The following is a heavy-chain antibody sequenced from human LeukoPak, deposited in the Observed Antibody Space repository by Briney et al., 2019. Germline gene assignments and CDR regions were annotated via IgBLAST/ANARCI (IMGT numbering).Heavy chain of an antibody. V-gene: IGHV3-30*03. D-gene: IGHD1-26*01. CDR3: AGGWDFGDY. Sequence: PGRSLRLSCAASGFTFSNYGMQWVRQAPGKGLEWVALISSDGSNKYYADPVKGRFTISRHNSKNTLYLQMDSLRTEDTALYYCAGGWDFGDYWGQGTLVTVSS. J-gene: IGHJ4*02. CDR2: ISSDGSNK. CDR1: GFTFSNYG.